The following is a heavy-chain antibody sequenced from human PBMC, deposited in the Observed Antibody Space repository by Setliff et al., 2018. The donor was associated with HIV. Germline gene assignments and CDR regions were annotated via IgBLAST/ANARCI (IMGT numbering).Heavy chain of an antibody. CDR2: MNPDSGNT. CDR1: GYTFTSFD. D-gene: IGHD3-3*01. V-gene: IGHV1-8*02. Sequence: GASVKVSCKTSGYTFTSFDINWVRQATGQGLEWMGWMNPDSGNTGYAQKFQGRVTMTRKTSTSTAFMELISLRSEDTAMYYCARDKAVNSWSGYYTPTYMDVWGKGTMVTVSS. CDR3: ARDKAVNSWSGYYTPTYMDV. J-gene: IGHJ6*03.